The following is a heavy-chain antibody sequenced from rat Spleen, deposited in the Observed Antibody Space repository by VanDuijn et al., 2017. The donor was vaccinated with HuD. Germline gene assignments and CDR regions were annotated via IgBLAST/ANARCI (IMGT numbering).Heavy chain of an antibody. CDR3: TRGEQLGGDY. CDR2: ITKTGDNS. Sequence: EVQVVESGGGLVQPGGSLKLSCVASGFTFNNYWMTWIRQGPGKGLEWVASITKTGDNSFYPDSVKGRFTISIDTVQNILYLQMNSLRSEYTATYYCTRGEQLGGDYWGQGVMVTVSS. V-gene: IGHV5-31*01. J-gene: IGHJ2*01. CDR1: GFTFNNYW. D-gene: IGHD1-10*01.